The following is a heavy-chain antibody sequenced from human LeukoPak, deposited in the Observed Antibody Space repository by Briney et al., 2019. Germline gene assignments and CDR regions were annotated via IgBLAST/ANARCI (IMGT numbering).Heavy chain of an antibody. J-gene: IGHJ5*02. V-gene: IGHV1-69*06. D-gene: IGHD3-22*01. CDR1: GGTFSSYA. CDR2: IIPIFGTA. CDR3: ARLDYDSSGYYLRDWFDP. Sequence: EALVKVSCKASGGTFSSYAISWVRQAPGQGLEWMGGIIPIFGTANYAQKFQGRVTITADKSTSTAYMELSSLRSEDTAVYYCARLDYDSSGYYLRDWFDPWGQGTLVTVSS.